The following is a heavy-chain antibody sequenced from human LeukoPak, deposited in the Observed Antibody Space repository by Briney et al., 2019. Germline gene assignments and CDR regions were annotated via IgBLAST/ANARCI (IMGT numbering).Heavy chain of an antibody. CDR1: GGSMRSDSSF. CDR3: ARELGSDYGGYSP. D-gene: IGHD4-23*01. J-gene: IGHJ5*02. CDR2: IYATGNT. Sequence: ASQTLSLTCSVSGGSMRSDSSFWSWIRQPAGKGLEWIGRIYATGNTNYNPSLERRVTISVDTSKSQFSLELTSVTAADTAVYYCARELGSDYGGYSPWGQGTLVTVSS. V-gene: IGHV4-61*02.